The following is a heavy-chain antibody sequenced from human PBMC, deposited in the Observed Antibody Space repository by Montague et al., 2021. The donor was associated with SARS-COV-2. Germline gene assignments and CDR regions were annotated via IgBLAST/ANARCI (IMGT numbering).Heavy chain of an antibody. J-gene: IGHJ6*02. V-gene: IGHV3-33*08. CDR2: IWYDGSNQ. CDR1: GFTSSSYD. CDR3: AREYSAPRWFGEYNRYGMDV. Sequence: SLRLSCAASGFTSSSYDMHWVRQAPGKGLEWVAVIWYDGSNQYYGDSVKGRFTISRDNSKNTLYLQMNSLRAEDTAAYYCAREYSAPRWFGEYNRYGMDVWGQGTTVTVSS. D-gene: IGHD3-10*01.